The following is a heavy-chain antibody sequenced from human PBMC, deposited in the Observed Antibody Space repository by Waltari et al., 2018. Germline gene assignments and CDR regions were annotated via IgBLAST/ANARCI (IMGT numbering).Heavy chain of an antibody. CDR3: ARALKHYYDSSGYYDTDY. J-gene: IGHJ4*02. Sequence: QVQLVQSGAEVKKPGSSVKVSCKASGGTFSSYAISWVRQAPGQGLEWMGGTIPILGTANYAQKFQGRVTITTDESTSTAYMELSSLRSEDTAVYYCARALKHYYDSSGYYDTDYWGQGTLVTVSS. CDR2: TIPILGTA. CDR1: GGTFSSYA. V-gene: IGHV1-69*05. D-gene: IGHD3-22*01.